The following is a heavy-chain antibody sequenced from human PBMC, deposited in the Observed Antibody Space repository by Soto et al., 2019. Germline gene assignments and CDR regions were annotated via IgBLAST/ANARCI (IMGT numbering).Heavy chain of an antibody. CDR3: AKAFGTYYFDY. CDR1: GFTFSSYA. CDR2: IGSSGANT. J-gene: IGHJ4*01. D-gene: IGHD3-10*01. Sequence: GGSLRLSCVGSGFTFSSYAMRWVRQAPGKGLEWVSAIGSSGANTYYADSVKGRFTISRDNSKNTVYLQMNSLRAEDTAVYYCAKAFGTYYFDYWGPGTVVTVSS. V-gene: IGHV3-23*01.